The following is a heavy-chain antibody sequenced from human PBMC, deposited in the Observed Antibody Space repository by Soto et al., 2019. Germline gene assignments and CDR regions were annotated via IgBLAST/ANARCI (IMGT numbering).Heavy chain of an antibody. V-gene: IGHV3-33*01. D-gene: IGHD2-21*02. CDR2: IWYDGSRE. Sequence: QVQLVESGGGVVQPGRSLRLSCAASGFTFSDYGMYWVRQAPGKGLEWVAMIWYDGSREHYPDSVKGRLTVSRDNSNNTLYLQMNSLRAEDTAVYYCARVGVGDCLTYFDYWGRGTLVTVSS. CDR3: ARVGVGDCLTYFDY. J-gene: IGHJ4*02. CDR1: GFTFSDYG.